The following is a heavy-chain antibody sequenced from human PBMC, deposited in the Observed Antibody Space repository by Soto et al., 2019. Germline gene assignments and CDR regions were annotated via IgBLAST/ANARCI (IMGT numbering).Heavy chain of an antibody. Sequence: QVRLVQSGAEVKKPGASVKVSCKASGYTFTDYYMSWVPQVPGQGLEWMGIVDPSAGSTTYAQKFQGRVTMTRDTSTSTVYMELSSLRSDDTAVYYCARPQAKRERYYNYGLDVWGQGATVTVSS. D-gene: IGHD1-26*01. J-gene: IGHJ6*02. CDR3: ARPQAKRERYYNYGLDV. CDR2: VDPSAGST. CDR1: GYTFTDYY. V-gene: IGHV1-46*01.